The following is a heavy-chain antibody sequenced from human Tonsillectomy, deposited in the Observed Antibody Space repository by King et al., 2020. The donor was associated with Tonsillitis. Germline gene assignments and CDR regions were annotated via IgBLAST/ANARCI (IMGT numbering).Heavy chain of an antibody. CDR3: ARELFMRSNYYYDAFDI. V-gene: IGHV3-30*04. CDR1: GFTFSSYA. D-gene: IGHD3-3*01. CDR2: ISYDGSNK. J-gene: IGHJ3*02. Sequence: VQLVESGGGVVQPGRSLRLSCAASGFTFSSYALHWVRQAPGKGLEWVAVISYDGSNKYYADSVKGRFTISRDNSKNTLYLQMNSLRAEDTAVYYCARELFMRSNYYYDAFDIWGQGTMVTVSS.